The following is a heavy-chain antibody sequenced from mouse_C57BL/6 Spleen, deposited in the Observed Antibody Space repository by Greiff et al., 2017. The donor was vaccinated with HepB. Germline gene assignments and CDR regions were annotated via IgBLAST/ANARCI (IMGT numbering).Heavy chain of an antibody. CDR2: INYDGSST. V-gene: IGHV5-16*01. D-gene: IGHD2-4*01. CDR3: ARDLRFYYDYDDGLDY. Sequence: EVKVVESEGGLVQPGSSMKLSCTASGFTFSDYYMAWVRQVPEKGLEWVANINYDGSSTYYLDSLKSRFIISRDNAKNILYLQMSSLKSEDTATYYCARDLRFYYDYDDGLDYWGQGTTLTVSS. CDR1: GFTFSDYY. J-gene: IGHJ2*01.